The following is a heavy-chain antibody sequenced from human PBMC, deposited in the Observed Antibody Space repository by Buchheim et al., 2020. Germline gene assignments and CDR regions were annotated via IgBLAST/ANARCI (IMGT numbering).Heavy chain of an antibody. V-gene: IGHV1-46*01. CDR1: GYTFTSYY. J-gene: IGHJ6*02. D-gene: IGHD3-22*01. Sequence: QVQLVQSGAEVKKPGASVKVSCKASGYTFTSYYMHWVRQAPGQGLEWMGIINPSGGSTSYAQKFQGRVTMTRETSTSTGYMELSSLRSEDTAVYYCARDLHYYDSSGYEYYYGMDVWGQGTT. CDR3: ARDLHYYDSSGYEYYYGMDV. CDR2: INPSGGST.